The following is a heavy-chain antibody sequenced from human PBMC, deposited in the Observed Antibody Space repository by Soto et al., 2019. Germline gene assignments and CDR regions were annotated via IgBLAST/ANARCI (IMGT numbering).Heavy chain of an antibody. CDR1: GGSISSSNW. Sequence: QVQLQESGPGLVKPSGTLSLTCAVSGGSISSSNWWSWVRQPPGKGLEGIGEIYHSGSTNYNPSLKSRVTISVDKSKNQFALKLSSVTAADTAVYYCARDRVVVVVPAAIHYYGMDVWGQGTTVTVSS. J-gene: IGHJ6*02. D-gene: IGHD2-2*01. CDR3: ARDRVVVVVPAAIHYYGMDV. CDR2: IYHSGST. V-gene: IGHV4-4*02.